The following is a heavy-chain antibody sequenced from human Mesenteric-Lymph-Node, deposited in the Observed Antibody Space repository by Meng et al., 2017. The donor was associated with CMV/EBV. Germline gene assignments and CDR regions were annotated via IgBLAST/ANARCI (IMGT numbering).Heavy chain of an antibody. J-gene: IGHJ4*02. V-gene: IGHV3-74*01. CDR3: VRANIVILPTEIRYYFDY. CDR2: SNSDETTT. Sequence: GGSLRISCAASGFTFSSYWMSWVRQAPGKGLEWVSRSNSDETTTNYADSVKGRFTISRDNAKNTLYLEMNSLRAEDTAVYFCVRANIVILPTEIRYYFDYWGQGALVTVSS. CDR1: GFTFSSYW. D-gene: IGHD2/OR15-2a*01.